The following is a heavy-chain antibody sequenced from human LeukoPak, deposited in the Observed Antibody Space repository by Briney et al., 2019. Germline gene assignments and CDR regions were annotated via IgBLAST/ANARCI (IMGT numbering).Heavy chain of an antibody. CDR3: ATNYDFWSGYQDDY. CDR1: GFTFSDYW. D-gene: IGHD3-3*01. J-gene: IGHJ4*02. V-gene: IGHV3-7*01. CDR2: IKQDGSDK. Sequence: GGSLRLSCAASGFTFSDYWMSWVRQAPAKGPEWVANIKQDGSDKYYLDSVKGRFTISRDNAKNSLYLQMNSLRAEDTAVYYCATNYDFWSGYQDDYWGQGTLVTVSS.